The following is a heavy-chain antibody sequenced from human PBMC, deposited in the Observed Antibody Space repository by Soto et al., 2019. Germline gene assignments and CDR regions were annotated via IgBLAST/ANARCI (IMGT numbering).Heavy chain of an antibody. CDR2: ISSNGGST. CDR3: ARVNYGTIDY. D-gene: IGHD1-7*01. J-gene: IGHJ4*02. Sequence: PGGSLRLSCAASGFTFSSYAMSWVRQAPGKGLEYVSAISSNGGSTYYANSVKGRFTISRDNSKNTLYLQMGSLRAEDMAVYYCARVNYGTIDYWGQGTLVTVSS. CDR1: GFTFSSYA. V-gene: IGHV3-64*01.